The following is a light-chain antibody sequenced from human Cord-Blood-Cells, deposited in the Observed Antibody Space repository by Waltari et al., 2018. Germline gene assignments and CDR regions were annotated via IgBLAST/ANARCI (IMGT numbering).Light chain of an antibody. CDR2: AAS. J-gene: IGKJ2*01. V-gene: IGKV1-39*01. CDR3: QQSYSTPPT. CDR1: QSISSY. Sequence: DIQMTQSPSSLSASVGDRVTITCRASQSISSYLNWVQQKPGKAPKLLIYAASSLQSGVPSRFSGSGSGTDFTLTISSLQPEDFATYYCQQSYSTPPTFGQGTKLEIK.